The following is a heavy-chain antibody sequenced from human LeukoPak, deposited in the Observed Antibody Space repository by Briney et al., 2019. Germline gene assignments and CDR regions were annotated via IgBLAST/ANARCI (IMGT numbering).Heavy chain of an antibody. D-gene: IGHD4-23*01. V-gene: IGHV4-34*01. CDR1: GGSFSGYY. Sequence: PSETLSLTCAVYGGSFSGYYWSWIRQPPGKGLEWIGEINHSGSTNYNPSLKSRVTISVDTSKNQFSLKLSSVTAADTAVYYCARGRYGGNSYSDYWGQGTLVTVSS. J-gene: IGHJ4*02. CDR2: INHSGST. CDR3: ARGRYGGNSYSDY.